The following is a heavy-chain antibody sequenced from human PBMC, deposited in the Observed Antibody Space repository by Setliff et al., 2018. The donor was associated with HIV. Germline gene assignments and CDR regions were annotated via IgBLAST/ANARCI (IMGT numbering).Heavy chain of an antibody. CDR3: ARERGWPPDYYYGMDV. D-gene: IGHD2-15*01. V-gene: IGHV4-39*07. CDR2: FYYSGNT. CDR1: GGSISSSSYY. Sequence: SETLSLTCTVSGGSISSSSYYWGWIRQPPGKGLEWIGSFYYSGNTYYNPSLKSRVTISVDASRNQFSLKLSSVTAADTAVYYCARERGWPPDYYYGMDVWGQGTTVTVSS. J-gene: IGHJ6*02.